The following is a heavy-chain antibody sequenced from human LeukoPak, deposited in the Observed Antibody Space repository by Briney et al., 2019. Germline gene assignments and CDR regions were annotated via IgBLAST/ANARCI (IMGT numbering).Heavy chain of an antibody. J-gene: IGHJ2*01. CDR3: ARDGEYSSGWYGVNWYFDL. CDR2: INHSGST. Sequence: PSETLSLTCAVYGGSFSGYYWSWIRQPPGKGLEWIGEINHSGSTNYNPSLKSRVTISVDTSKNQFSLKLSSVTAADTAVYYCARDGEYSSGWYGVNWYFDLWGRGTLVTVSS. V-gene: IGHV4-34*01. CDR1: GGSFSGYY. D-gene: IGHD6-19*01.